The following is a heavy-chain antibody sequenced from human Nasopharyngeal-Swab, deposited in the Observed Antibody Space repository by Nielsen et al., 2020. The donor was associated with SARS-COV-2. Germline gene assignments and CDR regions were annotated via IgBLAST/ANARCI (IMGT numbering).Heavy chain of an antibody. J-gene: IGHJ4*02. CDR2: ISYDGSNK. CDR3: AKDRYDSSYVDY. V-gene: IGHV3-30*18. D-gene: IGHD3-22*01. Sequence: SPKISCAASGFTFSSYGMHWVRQAPGKGLEWVAVISYDGSNKYYADSVKGRFTIPRDNSKNSMYLQMNRLRAEDTAVYYCAKDRYDSSYVDYWGQGTLVTVSS. CDR1: GFTFSSYG.